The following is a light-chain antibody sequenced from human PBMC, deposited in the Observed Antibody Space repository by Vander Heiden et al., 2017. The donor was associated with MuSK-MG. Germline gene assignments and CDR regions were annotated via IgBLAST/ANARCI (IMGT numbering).Light chain of an antibody. J-gene: IGLJ2*01. CDR3: AAWDDSLSGVV. V-gene: IGLV1-47*01. CDR1: SSNIGSNF. Sequence: QAVLTQPPSASGTPGQRVTISRSGSSSNIGSNFVYWYQRLPGTAPKLLIYRNNQRPSGVPDRFSGSKSGTSASLAISGLRSEDEADYFCAAWDDSLSGVVFGGGTKLTVL. CDR2: RNN.